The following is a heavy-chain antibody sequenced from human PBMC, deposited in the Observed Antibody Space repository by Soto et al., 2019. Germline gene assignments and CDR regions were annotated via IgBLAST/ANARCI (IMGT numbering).Heavy chain of an antibody. V-gene: IGHV3-11*06. J-gene: IGHJ6*02. Sequence: GGSLRLSCAASGFTFSDYYMSWIRQAPGKGLEWVSYISSSSSYTNYADSVKGRFTISRDNAKSSLYLQMNSLRAEDTAVYYCARVEAARSVYYYYGMDVWGQGTTVTVSS. CDR3: ARVEAARSVYYYYGMDV. CDR2: ISSSSSYT. CDR1: GFTFSDYY. D-gene: IGHD6-6*01.